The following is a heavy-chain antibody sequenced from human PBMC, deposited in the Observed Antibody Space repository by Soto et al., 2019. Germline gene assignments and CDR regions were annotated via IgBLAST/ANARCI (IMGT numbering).Heavy chain of an antibody. CDR3: ARTPYYDVYLDY. CDR1: GFILSNYW. D-gene: IGHD3-16*01. CDR2: IRQDGNEK. J-gene: IGHJ4*02. Sequence: DVQLEASGGGLVQPGGSLRLSCAASGFILSNYWMVWVRQAPGKGLEWVANIRQDGNEKHYVGSVRGRFTSSRDNTRSAVSLQMNSLRAENTAVYYCARTPYYDVYLDYWGQGPPVTVAS. V-gene: IGHV3-7*03.